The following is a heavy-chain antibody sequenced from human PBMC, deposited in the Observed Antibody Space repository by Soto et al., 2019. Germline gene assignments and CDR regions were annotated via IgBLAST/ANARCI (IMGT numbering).Heavy chain of an antibody. CDR3: ARHFPSYYYDSSGYHRYYYYYGMDV. J-gene: IGHJ6*02. V-gene: IGHV5-51*01. CDR1: GYSFTSYW. D-gene: IGHD3-22*01. Sequence: PGESLKISCKGSGYSFTSYWIGWVRQMPGKGLEWMGIIYPGDSDTRYSPSFQGQVTISADKSISTAYLQWSSLKASDTAMHYCARHFPSYYYDSSGYHRYYYYYGMDVWGQGTTVTVSS. CDR2: IYPGDSDT.